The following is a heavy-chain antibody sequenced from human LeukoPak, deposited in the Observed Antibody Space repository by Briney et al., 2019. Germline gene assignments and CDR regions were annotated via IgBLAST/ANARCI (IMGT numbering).Heavy chain of an antibody. CDR1: GYTFTSYY. Sequence: ASVKVSCKASGYTFTSYYMHWVRQAPGQGLEWMGIINPSGGSTSYAQKFQGRVTMTRDTSTSTVYMELSSLSSEDTAVYYCARDRMGCGDYGHFDYWGQGTLVTVSS. CDR2: INPSGGST. D-gene: IGHD4-17*01. CDR3: ARDRMGCGDYGHFDY. V-gene: IGHV1-46*01. J-gene: IGHJ4*02.